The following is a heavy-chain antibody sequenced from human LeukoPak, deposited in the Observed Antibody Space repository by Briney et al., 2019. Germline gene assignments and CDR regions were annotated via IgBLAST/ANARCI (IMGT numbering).Heavy chain of an antibody. CDR1: GGSISSYY. CDR2: IYTSGST. V-gene: IGHV4-4*09. D-gene: IGHD1-26*01. CDR3: ARYSGSYGHAY. J-gene: IGHJ4*02. Sequence: SETLSLTCTVSGGSISSYYWSRIRQPPGKGLEWIGYIYTSGSTNYNPSLKSRVTISVDTSKNQFSLKLSSVTAADTAVYYCARYSGSYGHAYWGQGTLVTVSS.